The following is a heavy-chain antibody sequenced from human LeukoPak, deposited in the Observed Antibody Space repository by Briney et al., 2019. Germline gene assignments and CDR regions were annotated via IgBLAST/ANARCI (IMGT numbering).Heavy chain of an antibody. D-gene: IGHD3-22*01. CDR2: VNGNGGST. V-gene: IGHV3-23*01. CDR1: GFSFSTYA. J-gene: IGHJ4*02. CDR3: ARGAYYYED. Sequence: GGSLRLSCAASGFSFSTYAMSWVRQAPGKGLEWVSGVNGNGGSTSYADSVKGRFTISRDNAKNSLYLQMNSLRAEDTAVYYCARGAYYYEDWGQGTLVTVSS.